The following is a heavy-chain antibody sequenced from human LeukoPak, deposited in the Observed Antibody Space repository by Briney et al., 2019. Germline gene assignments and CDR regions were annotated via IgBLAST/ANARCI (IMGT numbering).Heavy chain of an antibody. D-gene: IGHD5-18*01. CDR3: ARDRGYSYGHCFDY. V-gene: IGHV3-33*01. CDR1: GFTFSSYG. Sequence: RSLRLCCAASGFTFSSYGMHWVSQAPGKGLEWVALIWFDGSNKYYADSVKGRFTISRDNSKNTLYLQMDSLRDEDTAVYYCARDRGYSYGHCFDYWGQATLASVSS. J-gene: IGHJ4*02. CDR2: IWFDGSNK.